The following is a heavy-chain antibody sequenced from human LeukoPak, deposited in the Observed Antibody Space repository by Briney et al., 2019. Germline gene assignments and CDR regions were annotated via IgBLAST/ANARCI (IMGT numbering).Heavy chain of an antibody. CDR3: ASGYYYDSSGLIDY. V-gene: IGHV1-69*02. D-gene: IGHD3-22*01. CDR2: IIPILGIA. Sequence: GASVTVSCKASAYTFTSYYMHWVRQAPGQGLEWMGRIIPILGIANYAQKFQGRVTITADKSTSTAYMELSSLRSEDTAVYYCASGYYYDSSGLIDYWGQGTLVTVSS. CDR1: AYTFTSYY. J-gene: IGHJ4*02.